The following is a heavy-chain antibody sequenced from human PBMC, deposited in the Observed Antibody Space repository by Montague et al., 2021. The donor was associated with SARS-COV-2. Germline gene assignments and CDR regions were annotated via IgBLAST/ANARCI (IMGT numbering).Heavy chain of an antibody. CDR2: IYYSGST. J-gene: IGHJ6*03. CDR3: ASTYGGNLGYYYYYMDV. CDR1: GGSISSGGYY. D-gene: IGHD4-23*01. Sequence: TLSLTCTVSGGSISSGGYYWSWIRQHPGKGLEWIGYIYYSGSTYYNPSLKSRVTISVDTSKNQFSLELSSVTAADTAVYYCASTYGGNLGYYYYYMDVWGKGTTVTVSS. V-gene: IGHV4-31*03.